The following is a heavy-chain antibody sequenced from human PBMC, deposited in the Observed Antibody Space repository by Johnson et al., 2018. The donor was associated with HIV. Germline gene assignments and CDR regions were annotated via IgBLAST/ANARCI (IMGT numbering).Heavy chain of an antibody. CDR2: LSNANTYAT. CDR1: GFIFSGSA. Sequence: VQLVESGGGLVQPGGSLKLSCAASGFIFSGSAMHWVRQASGKGLEWVGRLSNANTYATAYAASVKGRFTISRDDSKNTAYLQMNSLKTEDTAVYYCTRQGKGDAFDIWGQGTMVTVSS. CDR3: TRQGKGDAFDI. V-gene: IGHV3-73*01. J-gene: IGHJ3*02.